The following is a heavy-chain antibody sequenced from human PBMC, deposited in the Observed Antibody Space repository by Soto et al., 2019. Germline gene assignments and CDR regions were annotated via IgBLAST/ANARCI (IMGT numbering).Heavy chain of an antibody. CDR1: GGTFSTYT. CDR3: PRSQDSSGYWNSCFDP. D-gene: IGHD3-22*01. CDR2: IIPIFGTA. V-gene: IGHV1-69*01. J-gene: IGHJ5*02. Sequence: QVQLVQSGAEVKKPGSSVKVSCKSSGGTFSTYTLAWVRQAPGQGLEWVGGIIPIFGTANYPQKFKGRVTITADESTSTAYMELSSLRSEDTAVYYCPRSQDSSGYWNSCFDPWGQGTLVTVSS.